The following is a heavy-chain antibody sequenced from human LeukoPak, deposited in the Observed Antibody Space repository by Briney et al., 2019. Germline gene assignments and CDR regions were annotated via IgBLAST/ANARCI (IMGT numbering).Heavy chain of an antibody. V-gene: IGHV3-74*01. CDR2: INRDGSST. J-gene: IGHJ4*02. Sequence: GGSLRLSCAASGFTFSTYWMHWVRQAPGKGLVWVSRINRDGSSTTHADSVKGRFTISRDNSKNTLYLEMNSLSPDDTAVYYCARGVEPLAANTLAYWGQGTLVTVSS. D-gene: IGHD1-14*01. CDR1: GFTFSTYW. CDR3: ARGVEPLAANTLAY.